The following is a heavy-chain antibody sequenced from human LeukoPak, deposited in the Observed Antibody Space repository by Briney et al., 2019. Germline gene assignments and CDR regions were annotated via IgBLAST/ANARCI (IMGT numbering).Heavy chain of an antibody. D-gene: IGHD3-22*01. Sequence: SVKVSCKASGGTFSIYAISWVRQAPGQGLEWMGGIIPIFGTANYAQKFQGRVTITADESTSTAYMELSSLRSEDTAVYYCARDPYRGGYLPNYYGMDVWGQGTTVTVSS. J-gene: IGHJ6*02. V-gene: IGHV1-69*13. CDR2: IIPIFGTA. CDR1: GGTFSIYA. CDR3: ARDPYRGGYLPNYYGMDV.